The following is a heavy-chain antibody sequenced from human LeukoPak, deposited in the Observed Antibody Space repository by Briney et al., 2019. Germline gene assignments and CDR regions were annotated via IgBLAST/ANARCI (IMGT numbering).Heavy chain of an antibody. Sequence: WASVKVSCKASGYTFTSYGISWVRQAPGQGLEWMGWISAYNGNTNYAQKLQGRVTMTTDTSTSTAYMELSSLRSDDTAVYFCAREIVATIGGAFDIWGQGTMVTVSS. J-gene: IGHJ3*02. CDR1: GYTFTSYG. CDR2: ISAYNGNT. V-gene: IGHV1-18*01. D-gene: IGHD5-12*01. CDR3: AREIVATIGGAFDI.